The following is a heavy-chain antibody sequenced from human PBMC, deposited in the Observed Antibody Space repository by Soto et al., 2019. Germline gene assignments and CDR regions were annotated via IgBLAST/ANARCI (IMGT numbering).Heavy chain of an antibody. J-gene: IGHJ5*02. V-gene: IGHV3-33*01. CDR2: IWYDGSNK. CDR1: GFTFSSYG. D-gene: IGHD3-3*01. CDR3: ARDSRPLEWTHNWFDP. Sequence: GGSLRLSCAASGFTFSSYGMHWVRQAPGKGLEWVAVIWYDGSNKYYADSVKGRFTISRDNSKNTLYLQMNSLRAEDTAVYYCARDSRPLEWTHNWFDPWGQGTLVTVSS.